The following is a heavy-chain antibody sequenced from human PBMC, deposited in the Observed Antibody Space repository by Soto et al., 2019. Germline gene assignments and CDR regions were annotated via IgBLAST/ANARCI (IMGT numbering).Heavy chain of an antibody. J-gene: IGHJ3*02. CDR2: ISGSGGST. Sequence: GGSLRLSCAASGFTFSSYAMSWVRQAPGKGLEWVSAISGSGGSTYYADSMKGRFTISRDNSKNTLYLQMNSLRAEDTAVYYCAKDRYCSGGSCYSEWAFDIWGQGTMVTVSS. CDR1: GFTFSSYA. V-gene: IGHV3-23*01. CDR3: AKDRYCSGGSCYSEWAFDI. D-gene: IGHD2-15*01.